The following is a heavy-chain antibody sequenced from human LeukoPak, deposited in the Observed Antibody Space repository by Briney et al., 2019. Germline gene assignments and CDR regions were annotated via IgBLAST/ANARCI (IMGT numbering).Heavy chain of an antibody. CDR1: GVSINSHY. CDR3: ARVLKNYYHLDV. J-gene: IGHJ6*03. Sequence: SETLSLTCTVSGVSINSHYWSWIRQPPGKGLEWIGFIYDSGSANYKSSLESRVTMTVDTSKNQFSLKLNSVTAADTAVYYCARVLKNYYHLDVWGKGTTVTVSS. CDR2: IYDSGSA. D-gene: IGHD3-9*01. V-gene: IGHV4-59*11.